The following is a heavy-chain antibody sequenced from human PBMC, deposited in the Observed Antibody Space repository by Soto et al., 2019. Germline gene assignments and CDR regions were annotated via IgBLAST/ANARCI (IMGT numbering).Heavy chain of an antibody. J-gene: IGHJ4*02. CDR1: GFTFRIYA. CDR2: ISISGTYL. V-gene: IGHV3-21*01. D-gene: IGHD3-10*01. CDR3: AREGNYHEF. Sequence: KPGGSLRLSCATSGFTFRIYAMNWVRQAPGKGLEWVSSISISGTYLHYADSVEGRFTISRDDAKNSVYLQMNSLRPDDTAVYYCAREGNYHEFWGQGTLVTVSS.